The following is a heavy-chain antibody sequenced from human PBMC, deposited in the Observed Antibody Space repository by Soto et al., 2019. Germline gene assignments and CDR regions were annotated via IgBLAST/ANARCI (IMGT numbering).Heavy chain of an antibody. CDR2: IYTSGST. CDR1: GGSISSGDYY. J-gene: IGHJ6*02. V-gene: IGHV4-61*02. Sequence: PSETLSLTCTVSGGSISSGDYYWSWIRQPAGKGLEWIGRIYTSGSTNYNPSLKSRVTMSVDTSKNQFSLKLSSVTAADTAVYYCARDFAGPSGWYEDYYYYGMDVWGQGTTVTAP. CDR3: ARDFAGPSGWYEDYYYYGMDV. D-gene: IGHD6-19*01.